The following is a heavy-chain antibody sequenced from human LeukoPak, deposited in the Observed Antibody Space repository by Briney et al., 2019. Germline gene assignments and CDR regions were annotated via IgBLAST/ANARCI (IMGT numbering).Heavy chain of an antibody. Sequence: KPSETLSLTCAVYGGSFSGYYWSWIRQPPGKGLEWIGEINHSGSTNYNPSLKSRVTISVDTSKNQFSLKLSSVTAADTAVYYCARGGLASVGIDYWGQGTLVTVSS. CDR3: ARGGLASVGIDY. V-gene: IGHV4-34*01. CDR2: INHSGST. D-gene: IGHD2-15*01. J-gene: IGHJ4*02. CDR1: GGSFSGYY.